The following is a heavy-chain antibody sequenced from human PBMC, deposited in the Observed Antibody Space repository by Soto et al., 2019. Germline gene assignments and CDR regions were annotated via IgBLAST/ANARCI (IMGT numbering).Heavy chain of an antibody. CDR1: GFTFSGYG. V-gene: IGHV3-33*01. CDR3: AREGVGEAAFWGYLDY. D-gene: IGHD2-21*01. Sequence: QVQLVESGGGVVQPGRSLRLSCVASGFTFSGYGMHWVRQAPGKGLEWVAIIRYDGSNIYYADSVRGRFATSRDNSKNKMVLRMESLGAEDTSVYYCAREGVGEAAFWGYLDYWGQGALVTVSS. CDR2: IRYDGSNI. J-gene: IGHJ4*02.